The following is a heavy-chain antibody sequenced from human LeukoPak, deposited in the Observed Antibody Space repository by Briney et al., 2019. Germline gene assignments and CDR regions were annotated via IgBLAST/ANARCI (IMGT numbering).Heavy chain of an antibody. J-gene: IGHJ6*02. CDR3: ARESEFDIPGAYGMDV. CDR2: ISAYNGNT. CDR1: GYTFTSYG. D-gene: IGHD3-9*01. V-gene: IGHV1-18*01. Sequence: ASVKVSCKASGYTFTSYGISWVRQAPGQGLEWMGWISAYNGNTNYAQKLQGRVTMTTDTSTSTAYMELRNLRSDDTAVYYCARESEFDIPGAYGMDVWGQGTTVTVSS.